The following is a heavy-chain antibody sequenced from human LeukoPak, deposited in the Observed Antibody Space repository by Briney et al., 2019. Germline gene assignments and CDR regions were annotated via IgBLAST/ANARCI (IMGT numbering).Heavy chain of an antibody. CDR1: GYTFTGYY. CDR3: AVYCSGGSCPFDY. Sequence: GASEKVSCKASGYTFTGYYMHWVRQAPGQGLEWMGCINPNSGGTNYAQKFQGRVTMTRDTSISTAYMELSRLRSDDTAVYYCAVYCSGGSCPFDYWGQGTLVTVSS. D-gene: IGHD2-15*01. J-gene: IGHJ4*02. CDR2: INPNSGGT. V-gene: IGHV1-2*02.